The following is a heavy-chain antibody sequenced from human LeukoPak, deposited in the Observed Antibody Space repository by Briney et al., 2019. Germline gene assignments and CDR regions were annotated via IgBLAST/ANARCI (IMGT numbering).Heavy chain of an antibody. Sequence: GGSLRLSCAASGFTFANNALSWVRQAPGKGLEWVSAISSRSATIYYADSVRGRFTVSRDNSKNTLYLQMNSLRAEDTALYYCAKCAWFGDAPGGDYWGQGTLVTVSS. V-gene: IGHV3-23*01. J-gene: IGHJ4*02. CDR2: ISSRSATI. CDR3: AKCAWFGDAPGGDY. CDR1: GFTFANNA. D-gene: IGHD3-10*01.